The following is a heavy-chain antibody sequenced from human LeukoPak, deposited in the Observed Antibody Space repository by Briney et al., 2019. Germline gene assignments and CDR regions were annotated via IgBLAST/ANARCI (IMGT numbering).Heavy chain of an antibody. J-gene: IGHJ6*02. CDR3: ARERRDGYNSRGMDV. V-gene: IGHV3-7*01. CDR2: IKQDGSEK. Sequence: GGSLRLSCAASGFTFSSYWMSWVRQAPGKGLEWVANIKQDGSEKYYVDSVKGRFTISRDNAKNSLYLQMNGLRAEDTAVYYCARERRDGYNSRGMDVWGQGTTVTVSS. CDR1: GFTFSSYW. D-gene: IGHD5-24*01.